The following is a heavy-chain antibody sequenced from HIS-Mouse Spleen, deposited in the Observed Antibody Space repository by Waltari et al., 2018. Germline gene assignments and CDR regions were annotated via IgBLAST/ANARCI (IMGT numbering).Heavy chain of an antibody. Sequence: QLQLQESGPGLVKPSETLSLTCTVPGGSLGISSYYWAWIRQPPGKGLEWIGSIYYSGSTYYNPSLKSRVTISVDTSKNQFSLKLSSVTAADTAVYYCAREIPYSSSWYDWYFDLWGRGTLVTVSS. CDR3: AREIPYSSSWYDWYFDL. V-gene: IGHV4-39*07. J-gene: IGHJ2*01. CDR2: IYYSGST. D-gene: IGHD6-13*01. CDR1: GGSLGISSYY.